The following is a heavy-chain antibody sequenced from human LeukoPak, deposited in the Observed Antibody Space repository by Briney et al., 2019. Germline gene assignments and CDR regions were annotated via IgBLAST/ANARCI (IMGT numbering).Heavy chain of an antibody. J-gene: IGHJ4*02. Sequence: SGTLSLTCGVSGGSISSTNDWCWVRQPPGKGLEWIGEVNLQGSTNYNPSLMGRVAISVDTSENHISLQLIAVTAADTSVHCCESKGGPYRPPDYSGQGTLVTVSS. V-gene: IGHV4-4*01. CDR3: ESKGGPYRPPDY. CDR1: GGSISSTND. CDR2: VNLQGST.